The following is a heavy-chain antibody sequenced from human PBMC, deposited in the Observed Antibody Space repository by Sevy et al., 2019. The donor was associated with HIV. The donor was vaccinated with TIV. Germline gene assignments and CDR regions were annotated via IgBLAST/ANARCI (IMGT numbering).Heavy chain of an antibody. J-gene: IGHJ4*02. Sequence: SETLSLTRTVSGDSFSSYFWAWIRQPAGKGLEWIGRINTSGSTNYNPSLKSRVTMSVDTSKSQFSLKVTSLTAADTAIYFCARSNWVTATNGFSKSYYFDYWGQGSLVTVSS. V-gene: IGHV4-4*07. CDR2: INTSGST. CDR1: GDSFSSYF. CDR3: ARSNWVTATNGFSKSYYFDY. D-gene: IGHD7-27*01.